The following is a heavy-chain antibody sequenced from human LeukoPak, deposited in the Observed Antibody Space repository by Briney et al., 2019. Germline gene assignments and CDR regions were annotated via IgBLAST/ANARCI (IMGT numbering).Heavy chain of an antibody. V-gene: IGHV1-69*01. Sequence: SVKVSCKASGGTFSSYAINWVRQAPGQGLEWMGGIIPIFGTANYAQKFQGRVTITADESTSTASMELSSLRSEDTAVYYCARITCSGGSCYVYSFDPWGQGTLVTVSS. CDR3: ARITCSGGSCYVYSFDP. CDR2: IIPIFGTA. D-gene: IGHD2-15*01. CDR1: GGTFSSYA. J-gene: IGHJ5*02.